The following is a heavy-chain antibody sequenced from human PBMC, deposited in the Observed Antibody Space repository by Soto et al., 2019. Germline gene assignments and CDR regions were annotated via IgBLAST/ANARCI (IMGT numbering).Heavy chain of an antibody. Sequence: ESGGGLVQPGGSLRLSCAASGFTFSSYSMNWVRQAPGKGLEWVSYISSSSSTIYYADSVKGRFTISRDNAKNSLYLQMNSLRAEDTAVYYCARVTTVTTSIAFDIWGQGTMVTVSS. CDR2: ISSSSSTI. CDR1: GFTFSSYS. J-gene: IGHJ3*02. V-gene: IGHV3-48*01. CDR3: ARVTTVTTSIAFDI. D-gene: IGHD4-17*01.